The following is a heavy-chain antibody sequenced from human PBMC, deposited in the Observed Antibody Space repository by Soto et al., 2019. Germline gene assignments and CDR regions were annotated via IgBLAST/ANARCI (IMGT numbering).Heavy chain of an antibody. CDR3: DVVVVVAATASHPNLTDV. D-gene: IGHD2-15*01. CDR1: GGTFSSYA. Sequence: QVQLVQSGAEVKKPGSSVKVSCKASGGTFSSYAISWVRQAPGQGLEWMGGIIPIFGTANYAQKFQGRVTITSDKSSSTAYMELSSLRSEDTAVYYCDVVVVVAATASHPNLTDVWGQGTTVTVSS. J-gene: IGHJ6*02. CDR2: IIPIFGTA. V-gene: IGHV1-69*06.